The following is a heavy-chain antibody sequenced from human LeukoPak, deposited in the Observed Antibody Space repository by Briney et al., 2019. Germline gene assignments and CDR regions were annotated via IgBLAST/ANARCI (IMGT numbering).Heavy chain of an antibody. D-gene: IGHD1-7*01. Sequence: GKSLRLSCAASGFSFSTYAMHWVCQAPGKGLVWERVISYDGSQKFYADSVRGRYTISRDNSKKTLSLQINSLRAEVTGVYYCAKDESNGNYTLASQTYDWGQRTLVTVSS. CDR1: GFSFSTYA. CDR2: ISYDGSQK. J-gene: IGHJ4*02. CDR3: AKDESNGNYTLASQTYD. V-gene: IGHV3-30*04.